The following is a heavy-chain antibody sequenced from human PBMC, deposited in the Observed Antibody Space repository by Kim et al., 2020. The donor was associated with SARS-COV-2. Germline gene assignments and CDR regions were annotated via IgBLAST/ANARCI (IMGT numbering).Heavy chain of an antibody. D-gene: IGHD3-10*01. V-gene: IGHV3-30*01. Sequence: NECYADAVKGRWTISRDNSKKTMYVQMNSLRGEDRAVYYCARDWGSGFGYWGQGTLVTVSS. J-gene: IGHJ4*02. CDR3: ARDWGSGFGY. CDR2: NE.